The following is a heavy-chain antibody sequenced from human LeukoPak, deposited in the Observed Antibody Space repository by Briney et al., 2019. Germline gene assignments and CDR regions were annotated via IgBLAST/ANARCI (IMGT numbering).Heavy chain of an antibody. J-gene: IGHJ5*02. CDR2: ISGGGDDT. CDR3: ARTSRINMVLDP. D-gene: IGHD3-10*01. CDR1: GFIFSSST. Sequence: GGSLRLSCAVSGFIFSSSTMSWVRQAPGKGLEWVSAISGGGDDTSYADSARGRFTVSRDNSKNTLYLQMNSLRAEDTAVYYCARTSRINMVLDPWGQGTLVTVSS. V-gene: IGHV3-23*01.